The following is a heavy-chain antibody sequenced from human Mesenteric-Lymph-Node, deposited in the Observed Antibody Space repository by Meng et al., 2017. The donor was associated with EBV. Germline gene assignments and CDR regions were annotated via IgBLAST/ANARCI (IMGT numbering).Heavy chain of an antibody. V-gene: IGHV3-73*02. CDR1: GFTFSGSA. CDR2: IRSKANSYAT. D-gene: IGHD2-21*01. J-gene: IGHJ4*02. Sequence: ELRLVEAGVGLVHAGGSLKLSCAASGFTFSGSAMYWVRQASGKGLEWVGRIRSKANSYATVYAESAKGRFTISRDDSKNTAYLQMNSLKSEDTAVYYCASGGCGGDCLLWGQGTLVTVSS. CDR3: ASGGCGGDCLL.